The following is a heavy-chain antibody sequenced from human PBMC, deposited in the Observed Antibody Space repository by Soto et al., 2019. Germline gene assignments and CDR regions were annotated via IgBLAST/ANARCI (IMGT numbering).Heavy chain of an antibody. J-gene: IGHJ5*02. CDR3: ARSDYGDYDWFDP. CDR2: INHSGSA. CDR1: GGSFSGYY. V-gene: IGHV4-34*01. Sequence: SETLSLTCAVYGGSFSGYYWSWIRQPPGKGLEWIGEINHSGSANYNPSLKSRVTISVDTSKNQFSLKLSSVTAADTAVYYCARSDYGDYDWFDPWGQGTLVTVSS. D-gene: IGHD4-17*01.